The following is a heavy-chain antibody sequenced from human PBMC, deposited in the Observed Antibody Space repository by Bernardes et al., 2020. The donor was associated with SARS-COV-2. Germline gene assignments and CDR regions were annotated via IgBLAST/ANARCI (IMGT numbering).Heavy chain of an antibody. Sequence: GGSLRLSCAASGFTFSSYWMSWVRQAPGKGLEWVANINLDGSEKHYVDSVKGQFSISRDNAKNSLYLQMNSLRAEDTAVYYCARAAPYCGGDCFFVYYGLDVWGQGTTVSVSS. CDR1: GFTFSSYW. V-gene: IGHV3-7*03. D-gene: IGHD2-21*02. J-gene: IGHJ6*02. CDR2: INLDGSEK. CDR3: ARAAPYCGGDCFFVYYGLDV.